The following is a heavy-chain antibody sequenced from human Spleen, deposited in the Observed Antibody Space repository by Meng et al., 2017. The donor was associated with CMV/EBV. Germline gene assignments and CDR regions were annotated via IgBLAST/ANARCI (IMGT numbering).Heavy chain of an antibody. CDR2: TIPIFGTA. D-gene: IGHD6-6*01. CDR1: GGTFSTYV. J-gene: IGHJ4*02. Sequence: QGPLGPAGAEVKKPESSVKVSWKASGGTFSTYVISWVRQAPGQGLEWMGGTIPIFGTASYAQKFQGKVTITADESTKTAYMELSSLKPEDTAVYYCATEGDSSSSLYFDYWGQGTLVTVSS. CDR3: ATEGDSSSSLYFDY. V-gene: IGHV1-69*12.